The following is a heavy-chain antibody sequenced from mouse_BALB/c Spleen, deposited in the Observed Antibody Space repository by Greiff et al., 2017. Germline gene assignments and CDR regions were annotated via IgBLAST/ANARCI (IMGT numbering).Heavy chain of an antibody. CDR2: INPNNGGT. Sequence: VHVKQSGPELVKPGASVKIPCKASGYTFTDYNMDWVKQSHGKSLEWIGDINPNNGGTIYNQKFKGKATLTVDKSSSTAYMELRSLTSEDTAVYYCARSIITTVVPYFDYWGQGTTLTVSS. CDR1: GYTFTDYN. CDR3: ARSIITTVVPYFDY. V-gene: IGHV1-18*01. D-gene: IGHD1-1*01. J-gene: IGHJ2*01.